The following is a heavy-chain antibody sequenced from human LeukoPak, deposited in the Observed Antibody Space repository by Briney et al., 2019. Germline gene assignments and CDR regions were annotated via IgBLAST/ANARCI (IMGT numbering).Heavy chain of an antibody. CDR2: IYYSGST. J-gene: IGHJ2*01. Sequence: SETLSLTCTVSGGSISGYYYNWIRQPPGKGLEWIGYIYYSGSTNYNPSLKSRVAISLDTSKNQFSLKLSSVTTADTAVYYCARSVVTLYWYFDLWGRGTLVTVSS. CDR1: GGSISGYY. CDR3: ARSVVTLYWYFDL. D-gene: IGHD4-23*01. V-gene: IGHV4-59*01.